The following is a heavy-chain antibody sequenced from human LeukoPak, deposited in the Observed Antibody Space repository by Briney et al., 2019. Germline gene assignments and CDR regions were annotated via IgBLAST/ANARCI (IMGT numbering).Heavy chain of an antibody. CDR2: IYYSGST. CDR1: GGSISSSSYY. V-gene: IGHV4-39*07. Sequence: SETLSLTCTVSGGSISSSSYYWGWIRQPPGKGLEWIGSIYYSGSTYYNPSLKSRVTISVDTSKNQFSLKLSSVTAADTAVYYCARIWFGEYPDGVDYWGQGTLVTVSS. D-gene: IGHD3-10*01. J-gene: IGHJ4*02. CDR3: ARIWFGEYPDGVDY.